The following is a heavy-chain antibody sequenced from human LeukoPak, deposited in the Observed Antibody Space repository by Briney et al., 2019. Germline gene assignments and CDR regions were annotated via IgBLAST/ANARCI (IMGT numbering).Heavy chain of an antibody. J-gene: IGHJ6*03. CDR1: GGSFSGYY. V-gene: IGHV4-30-4*08. D-gene: IGHD1-26*01. CDR2: IYYSGST. CDR3: ARVPMRWEPPGYYYYMDV. Sequence: PSETLSLTCAVYGGSFSGYYWSWIRQPPGKGLEWIGYIYYSGSTYYNPSLKSRVTISVDTSKNQFSLELSSVTAADTAVYYCARVPMRWEPPGYYYYMDVWGKGTTVTVSS.